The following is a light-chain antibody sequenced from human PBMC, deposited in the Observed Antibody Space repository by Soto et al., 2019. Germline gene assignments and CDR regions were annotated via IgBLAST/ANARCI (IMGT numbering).Light chain of an antibody. CDR3: SSYAGSNNLV. Sequence: QSALTQPPSASGSPGKSVTISCTGTSSDVGGYNYVSWYQQHPGKAPKLMIYEVSKRPSGVPDRFSASKSGNTASLTVSGLQAEDEADYYCSSYAGSNNLVFGGGTKLTVL. J-gene: IGLJ2*01. V-gene: IGLV2-8*01. CDR2: EVS. CDR1: SSDVGGYNY.